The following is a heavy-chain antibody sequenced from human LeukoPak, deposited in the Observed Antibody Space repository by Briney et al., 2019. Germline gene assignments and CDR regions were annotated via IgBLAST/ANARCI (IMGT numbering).Heavy chain of an antibody. CDR1: GFTFSTYS. J-gene: IGHJ4*02. D-gene: IGHD3-22*01. Sequence: SGGSLRLSCAASGFTFSTYSMNWARQAPGKGLEWVSSISSSSTSIYYADSVKGRFTISRDNAKNSLYLQMNSLRAEDTAVYYCARSKYYYDSSGPGDYWGQGTLVTVSS. CDR2: ISSSSTSI. V-gene: IGHV3-21*01. CDR3: ARSKYYYDSSGPGDY.